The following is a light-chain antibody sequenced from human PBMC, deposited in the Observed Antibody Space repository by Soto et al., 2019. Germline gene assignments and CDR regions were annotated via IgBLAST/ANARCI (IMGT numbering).Light chain of an antibody. CDR2: DAS. Sequence: DIQITQSPSSLSASLGYRVTVACRASQSISSYLNWYQQKPGKAPKLLIYDASNLESGVPSRFSGSGSGTEFTLTISSLHPDDFATYYCQHYNSYGTFGQGTKVDIK. CDR1: QSISSY. V-gene: IGKV1-5*01. CDR3: QHYNSYGT. J-gene: IGKJ1*01.